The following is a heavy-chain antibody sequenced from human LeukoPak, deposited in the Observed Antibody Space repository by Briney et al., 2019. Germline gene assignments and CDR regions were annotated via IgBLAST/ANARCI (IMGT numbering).Heavy chain of an antibody. J-gene: IGHJ4*02. V-gene: IGHV3-9*01. Sequence: GGSLRLSCAASGFTFDDYAMHWVRQAPGKGLEWVSGISWNSGSIGYADSVKGRFTISRDNAKNSLYLQMNSLRAEDTALYYCAKGGLWFGELGYFDYWGQGTLVTVSS. D-gene: IGHD3-10*01. CDR3: AKGGLWFGELGYFDY. CDR1: GFTFDDYA. CDR2: ISWNSGSI.